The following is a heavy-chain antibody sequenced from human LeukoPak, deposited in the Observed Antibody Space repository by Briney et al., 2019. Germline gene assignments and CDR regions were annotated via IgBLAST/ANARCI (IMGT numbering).Heavy chain of an antibody. J-gene: IGHJ6*03. CDR1: GGSISSYY. CDR3: ARDLYSSGWYGYYYYMDV. Sequence: PSETLSLTCTVSGGSISSYYWSWIRQPAGKGLEWIGRIYTSGSTNYNPSLKSRVTMSVDTSKNQFSLKLSSVTAAGTAVYYCARDLYSSGWYGYYYYMDVWGKGTTVTVSS. CDR2: IYTSGST. V-gene: IGHV4-4*07. D-gene: IGHD6-19*01.